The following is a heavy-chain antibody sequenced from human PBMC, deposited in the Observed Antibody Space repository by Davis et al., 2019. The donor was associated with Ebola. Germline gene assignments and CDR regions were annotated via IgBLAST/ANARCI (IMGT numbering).Heavy chain of an antibody. CDR3: ATQPITMVQGVMGAFDI. V-gene: IGHV1-46*01. D-gene: IGHD3-10*01. Sequence: ASVKVSCKASGYTFTSYYMHWVRQAPGQGLEWMGIINPSGGSTSYAQKFQGRVTMTRDTSTSTVYMELSSLRSEDTAVYYCATQPITMVQGVMGAFDIWGQGTMVTVSS. J-gene: IGHJ3*02. CDR2: INPSGGST. CDR1: GYTFTSYY.